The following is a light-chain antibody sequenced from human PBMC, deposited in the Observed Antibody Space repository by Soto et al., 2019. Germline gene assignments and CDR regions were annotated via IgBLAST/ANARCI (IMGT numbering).Light chain of an antibody. Sequence: EIAMTQSPDTLSVSPGDRATLPCRASQGVRSDLAWYQQKAGQSPRLLINGASTRAAETPARFSGSGSETEFTLTINSLQSEDFAVYYCQQYNNWPPTWTFGQGTKVDIK. CDR2: GAS. V-gene: IGKV3-15*01. J-gene: IGKJ1*01. CDR3: QQYNNWPPTWT. CDR1: QGVRSD.